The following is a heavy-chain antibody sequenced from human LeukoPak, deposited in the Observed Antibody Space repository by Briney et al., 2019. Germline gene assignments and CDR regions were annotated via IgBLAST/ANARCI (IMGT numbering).Heavy chain of an antibody. CDR3: ARGGGYYSGGSCPTPDY. D-gene: IGHD2-15*01. Sequence: GGSLRLSCAASGFTFSSYSMNWVRQVPGKGLEWVSSISTSSSYIYYADSVKGRFIIARDNAKNSLYLQMSSLRAEDTAVYYCARGGGYYSGGSCPTPDYWGQGTLVTVSS. V-gene: IGHV3-21*01. CDR2: ISTSSSYI. CDR1: GFTFSSYS. J-gene: IGHJ4*02.